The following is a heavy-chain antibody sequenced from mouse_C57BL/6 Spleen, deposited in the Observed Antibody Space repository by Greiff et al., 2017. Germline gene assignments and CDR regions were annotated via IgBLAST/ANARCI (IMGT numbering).Heavy chain of an antibody. Sequence: QVQLQQPGAELVKPGASVKLSCKASGYTFTSYWMHWVKQRPGQGLEWIGMIHPNSGSTNYNEKFKSKATLTVDKSSSTAYMQLSSLTSEDSAVYFCARGYDYDGSYFDYWGQRTTLTVSS. D-gene: IGHD2-4*01. CDR3: ARGYDYDGSYFDY. CDR2: IHPNSGST. V-gene: IGHV1-64*01. J-gene: IGHJ2*01. CDR1: GYTFTSYW.